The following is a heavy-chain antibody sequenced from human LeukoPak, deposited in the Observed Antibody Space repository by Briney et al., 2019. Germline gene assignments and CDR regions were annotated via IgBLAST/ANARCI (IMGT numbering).Heavy chain of an antibody. CDR2: ISSSGGST. V-gene: IGHV3-23*01. CDR3: AKTMGAIDHDY. Sequence: GGSLRLSCAASGFTFSNYWMTWVRQAPGRGLQWVSTISSSGGSTYYADSVRGRFTISRDNSKNTLYLQMNSLRADDTAVYYCAKTMGAIDHDYWGQGTLVTVSS. J-gene: IGHJ4*02. D-gene: IGHD1-26*01. CDR1: GFTFSNYW.